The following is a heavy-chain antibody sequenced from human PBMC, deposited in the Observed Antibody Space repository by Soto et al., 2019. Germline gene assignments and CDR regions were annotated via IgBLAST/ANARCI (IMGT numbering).Heavy chain of an antibody. J-gene: IGHJ6*02. CDR1: GYTLTELS. D-gene: IGHD4-17*01. Sequence: GASVKVSCKVSGYTLTELSMHWVRQAPGKGLEWMGGFDPGDGETIYAQKFQGRVTMTEDTSTDTAYMELSSLRSEDTAVYYCATRPRSYGDRYYYGMDVWGQGTTVTVSS. CDR3: ATRPRSYGDRYYYGMDV. V-gene: IGHV1-24*01. CDR2: FDPGDGET.